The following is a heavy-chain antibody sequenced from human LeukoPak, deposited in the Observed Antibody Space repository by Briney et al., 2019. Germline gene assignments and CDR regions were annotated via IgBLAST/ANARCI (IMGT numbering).Heavy chain of an antibody. Sequence: PGGSLRLSCAASGFIFSSYWMTWVRQAPGKGLEWVANMKYDGSEEYYVDSVKGRFTISRDNAKNSLYLQMNSLRAEDTAVYYCARDIEAAGLFLDYWGQGTLVTVSS. J-gene: IGHJ4*02. CDR1: GFIFSSYW. CDR2: MKYDGSEE. D-gene: IGHD6-13*01. CDR3: ARDIEAAGLFLDY. V-gene: IGHV3-7*01.